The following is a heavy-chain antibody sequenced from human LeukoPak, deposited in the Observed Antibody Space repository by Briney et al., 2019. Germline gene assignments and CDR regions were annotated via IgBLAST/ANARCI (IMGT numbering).Heavy chain of an antibody. CDR2: ISAYNGNT. D-gene: IGHD4-23*01. Sequence: ASVNVSCKASGYTFTSYAMHWVRQAPGQGLEWMGWISAYNGNTNYAQKFQGRVTMTTDTSTSTAYMELRSLGSDDTAVYYCARVDFGNSVDWFDPWGQGTLVTVSS. CDR3: ARVDFGNSVDWFDP. CDR1: GYTFTSYA. V-gene: IGHV1-18*01. J-gene: IGHJ5*02.